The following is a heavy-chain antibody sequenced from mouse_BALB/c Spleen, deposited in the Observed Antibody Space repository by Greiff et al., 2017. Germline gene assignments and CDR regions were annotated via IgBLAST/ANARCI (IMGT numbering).Heavy chain of an antibody. J-gene: IGHJ3*01. CDR2: IDPENGDT. Sequence: EVQLQQSGAELVRSGASVKLSCTASGFNIKDYYMHWVKQRPEQGLEWIGWIDPENGDTEYAPKFQGKATMTADTSSNTAYLQLSSLTSEDTAVYYCARSGSYDGWFAYWGQGTLVTVSA. V-gene: IGHV14-4*02. CDR1: GFNIKDYY. D-gene: IGHD2-12*01. CDR3: ARSGSYDGWFAY.